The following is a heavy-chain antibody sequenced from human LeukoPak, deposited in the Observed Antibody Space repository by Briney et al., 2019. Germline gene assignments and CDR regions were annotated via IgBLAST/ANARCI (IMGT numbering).Heavy chain of an antibody. Sequence: SETLFLTCTVSGGSISSYYWSWIRQPAGKGLEWIGRIYTSGSTNYNPSLKSRVTMSVDTSKNQFSLKLSSVTAADTAVYYCARDNSDILTGYYRAFDYWGQGTLVTVSS. CDR1: GGSISSYY. CDR3: ARDNSDILTGYYRAFDY. V-gene: IGHV4-4*07. J-gene: IGHJ4*02. D-gene: IGHD3-9*01. CDR2: IYTSGST.